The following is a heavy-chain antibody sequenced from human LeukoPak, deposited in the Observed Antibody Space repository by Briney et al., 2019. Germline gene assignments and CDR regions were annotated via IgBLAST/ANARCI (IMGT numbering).Heavy chain of an antibody. CDR1: GYTFTSYA. Sequence: ASVKVSCKASGYTFTSYAMNWVRQAPGQGLECMGWINTNTGNPTYAQGFTGRFVFSLDTSVSTAYLQISSLKAEDTAVYYCARDLLWLGRNAFDIWGQGTMVTVSS. J-gene: IGHJ3*02. D-gene: IGHD3-10*01. CDR2: INTNTGNP. V-gene: IGHV7-4-1*02. CDR3: ARDLLWLGRNAFDI.